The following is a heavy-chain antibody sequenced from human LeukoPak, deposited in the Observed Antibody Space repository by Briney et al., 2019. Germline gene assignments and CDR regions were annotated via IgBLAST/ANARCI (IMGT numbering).Heavy chain of an antibody. CDR3: ARVPSSGYYRNFDY. CDR1: GESFSGYY. V-gene: IGHV4-34*01. Sequence: SETLSLTCAVYGESFSGYYWNWIRQPPRKGLEWIGEISHSGSTKYNPSLKSRVTISVDTSKNQFSLKLNSVTAADTAVYYCARVPSSGYYRNFDYWGQGTLVTVSS. D-gene: IGHD3-22*01. J-gene: IGHJ4*02. CDR2: ISHSGST.